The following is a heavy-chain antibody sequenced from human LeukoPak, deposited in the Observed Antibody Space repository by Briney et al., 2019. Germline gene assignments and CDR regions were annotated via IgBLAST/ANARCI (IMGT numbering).Heavy chain of an antibody. D-gene: IGHD1-26*01. V-gene: IGHV3-7*01. CDR2: IMRDGREE. J-gene: IGHJ4*02. CDR1: GFIFSSRW. CDR3: ASLLGDKTIFDY. Sequence: GGSLRLSCAASGFIFSSRWMSWVRQAPGKGLEWVANIMRDGREENSVDSVKGRFTISRDDAKNSLYLQMNSLRAEDTAVYYCASLLGDKTIFDYWGQGTLVTVSS.